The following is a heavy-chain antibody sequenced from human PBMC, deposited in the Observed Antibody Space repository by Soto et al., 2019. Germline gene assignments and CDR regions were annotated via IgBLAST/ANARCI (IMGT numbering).Heavy chain of an antibody. CDR1: GGSISSYY. CDR2: IYTSGST. V-gene: IGHV4-4*07. CDR3: ARDQLRVTIFGVVRPVYGMDV. Sequence: LSLTCTVSGGSISSYYWSWIRQPAGKGLEWIGRIYTSGSTNYNPSLKSRVTMSVDTSKNQFSLKLSSVTAADTAVYYCARDQLRVTIFGVVRPVYGMDVWGQGITVTVSS. J-gene: IGHJ6*02. D-gene: IGHD3-3*01.